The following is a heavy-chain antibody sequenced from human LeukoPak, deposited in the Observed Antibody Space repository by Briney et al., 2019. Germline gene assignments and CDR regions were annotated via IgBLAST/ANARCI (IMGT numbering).Heavy chain of an antibody. D-gene: IGHD3-22*01. CDR1: AFTFSSYA. CDR2: ISYDGSNK. Sequence: GWSLRLSCAASAFTFSSYAMHWVRQAPGKGLEWVAVISYDGSNKYYADSVKGGFTISRDNSKNTLYLQMNSLRAEDTAVYYCARDRSVGYEKKDYYDSSGYTLDYWGQGTLVTVSS. J-gene: IGHJ4*02. CDR3: ARDRSVGYEKKDYYDSSGYTLDY. V-gene: IGHV3-30-3*01.